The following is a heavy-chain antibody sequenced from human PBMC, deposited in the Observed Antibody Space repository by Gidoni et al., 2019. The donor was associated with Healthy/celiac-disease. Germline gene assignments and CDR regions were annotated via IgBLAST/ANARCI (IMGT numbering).Heavy chain of an antibody. CDR3: AKDRDSSGWLGHSTAMDV. V-gene: IGHV3-30*18. CDR1: GFTFSSYG. D-gene: IGHD6-19*01. J-gene: IGHJ6*02. CDR2: ISYDGSNK. Sequence: QVQLVESGGGVVQTGRSLRLSCAASGFTFSSYGLHWVRQAPVKGLAWVAVISYDGSNKYYADSVKGRFTISRDKSKNTLYLQMNSLRAEDTAVYYCAKDRDSSGWLGHSTAMDVWGQGTTVTVSS.